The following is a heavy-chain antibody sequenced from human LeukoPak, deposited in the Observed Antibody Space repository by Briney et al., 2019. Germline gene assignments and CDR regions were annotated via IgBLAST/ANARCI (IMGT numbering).Heavy chain of an antibody. CDR3: ARGYLAYYDSSGYVPYYFDY. Sequence: PSETLSLTCAVYGGSFSGYYWSWIRQPPGKGLEWIGEINHRGSTNYNPSLKSRVTISVDTSKNQFSLKLSSVTAADTAVYYCARGYLAYYDSSGYVPYYFDYWGQGTLVTVSS. D-gene: IGHD3-22*01. V-gene: IGHV4-34*01. CDR2: INHRGST. CDR1: GGSFSGYY. J-gene: IGHJ4*02.